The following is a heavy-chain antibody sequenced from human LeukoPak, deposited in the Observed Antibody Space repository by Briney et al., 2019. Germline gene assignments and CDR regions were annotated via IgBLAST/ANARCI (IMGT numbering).Heavy chain of an antibody. CDR1: GFTFSSYS. CDR3: ARDGPAVTTDQFDY. CDR2: ISSSSSYI. D-gene: IGHD4-17*01. Sequence: PGGSLRLSCAASGFTFSSYSMNGVRQAPGKGLEWVSSISSSSSYIYYADSVKGRFTISRDNAKNSLYLQMNSLRAEDTAVYYCARDGPAVTTDQFDYWGQGTLVTVSS. J-gene: IGHJ4*02. V-gene: IGHV3-21*01.